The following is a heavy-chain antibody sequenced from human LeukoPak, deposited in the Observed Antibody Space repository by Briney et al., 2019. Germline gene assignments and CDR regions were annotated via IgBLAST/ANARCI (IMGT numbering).Heavy chain of an antibody. CDR2: MNPNSGNT. Sequence: ASVKVSCKASGYTFTSYDINWVRQATGQGLEWMGWMNPNSGNTGYAQKFQGRVTMTRSTSISTAYMELSSLRSEDTAVYYCARGRGGIATAGKDYWGQGTLVTVSS. CDR1: GYTFTSYD. J-gene: IGHJ4*02. CDR3: ARGRGGIATAGKDY. V-gene: IGHV1-8*01. D-gene: IGHD6-13*01.